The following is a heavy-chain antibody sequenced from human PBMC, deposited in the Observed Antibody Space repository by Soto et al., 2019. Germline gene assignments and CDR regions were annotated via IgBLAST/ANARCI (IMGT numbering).Heavy chain of an antibody. D-gene: IGHD3-16*01. V-gene: IGHV1-18*01. CDR3: ARGGPPIDY. CDR1: GYTFTNFG. J-gene: IGHJ4*02. CDR2: ISAYNGNT. Sequence: ASVKVSCKTSGYTFTNFGLSWVRQAPGQGLEWMGWISAYNGNTNYAQNFQGRVTMTTNPSTSTAYMELWSLSFDDTAVYYCARGGPPIDYWSKGTRVTVSS.